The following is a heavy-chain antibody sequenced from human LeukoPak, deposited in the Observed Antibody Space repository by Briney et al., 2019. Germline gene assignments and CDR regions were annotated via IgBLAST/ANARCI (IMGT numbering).Heavy chain of an antibody. CDR3: ARAYYYDSSGYYPVLSY. V-gene: IGHV1-3*01. D-gene: IGHD3-22*01. CDR1: GYTFTSYA. CDR2: INAGNGNT. J-gene: IGHJ4*02. Sequence: ASVKVSCKASGYTFTSYAMHWVRQAPGQRLEWMGWINAGNGNTKYSQKFQGRVTMTRDTSTSTVYMELSSLRSEDTAVYYCARAYYYDSSGYYPVLSYWGQGTLVTVSS.